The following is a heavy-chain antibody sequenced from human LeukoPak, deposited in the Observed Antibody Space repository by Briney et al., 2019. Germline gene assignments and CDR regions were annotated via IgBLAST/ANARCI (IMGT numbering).Heavy chain of an antibody. CDR2: MYTNGKS. CDR1: GGSISTYY. D-gene: IGHD5-24*01. V-gene: IGHV4-4*07. CDR3: ARGSREMDTIFDQ. J-gene: IGHJ4*02. Sequence: PSETLSLTCSVSGGSISTYYWSWIRQPAGKGLEWIGRMYTNGKSDYSPSLKSRVTMSVDMSKNQVSLKLSSVTAADTAVYYCARGSREMDTIFDQWGQGTLVIVSS.